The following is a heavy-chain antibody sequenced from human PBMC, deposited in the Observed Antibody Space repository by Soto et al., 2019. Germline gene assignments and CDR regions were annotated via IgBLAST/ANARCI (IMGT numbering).Heavy chain of an antibody. CDR1: GFTFNNSG. J-gene: IGHJ6*02. V-gene: IGHV3-30*18. Sequence: QVQLVESGGGVVQPGRSLRLSCAVSGFTFNNSGMHWIRQAPGKGLEWVAVISFDGSETYYADSMKGRFTISRDNSKNMLQLQMNSLRAEDTVIYYCAKDRVPGAYGHYYGMGVWGQGTTVTVSS. D-gene: IGHD6-19*01. CDR2: ISFDGSET. CDR3: AKDRVPGAYGHYYGMGV.